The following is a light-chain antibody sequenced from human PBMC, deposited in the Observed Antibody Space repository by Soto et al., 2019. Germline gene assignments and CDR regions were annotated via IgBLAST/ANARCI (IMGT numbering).Light chain of an antibody. J-gene: IGKJ4*01. CDR3: QQRSDWPLT. V-gene: IGKV3-11*01. CDR1: QSVSSY. Sequence: EIVLTQSPTTLSLSPGERATLSCRASQSVSSYFAWYQQKPGQAPRLLIYDASTRAAGIPARFSGSGSGIAFTLTISSLEPEDFAVYYCQQRSDWPLTFGGGTKVEIK. CDR2: DAS.